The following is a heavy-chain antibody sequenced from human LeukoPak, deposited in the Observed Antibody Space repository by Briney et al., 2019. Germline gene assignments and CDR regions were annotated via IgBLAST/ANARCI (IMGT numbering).Heavy chain of an antibody. Sequence: GGSLRLSCAASGFTFSSYWMHWVRQAPGKGLVWVSRINSDGSSTSYADSVKGRFTISRDNAKNTLYLQMNSLRAEDTAVYYCARGSGYSPNLSHYWGQGTLVTVSS. CDR1: GFTFSSYW. CDR2: INSDGSST. CDR3: ARGSGYSPNLSHY. V-gene: IGHV3-74*01. J-gene: IGHJ4*02. D-gene: IGHD6-13*01.